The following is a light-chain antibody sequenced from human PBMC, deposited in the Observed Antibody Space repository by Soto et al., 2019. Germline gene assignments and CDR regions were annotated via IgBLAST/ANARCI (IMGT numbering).Light chain of an antibody. Sequence: QPVLTQSPAASASLGASVKLTCTLSSGHSSYAIAWHQQQPEKGPRYLMKLNSDGSHSKGDGIPDRFSGSSSGAERYLAISSLQSEDEDDYSWQTWGTGIQVVGGGTKLTVL. CDR1: SGHSSYA. CDR3: QTWGTGIQV. V-gene: IGLV4-69*01. CDR2: LNSDGSH. J-gene: IGLJ2*01.